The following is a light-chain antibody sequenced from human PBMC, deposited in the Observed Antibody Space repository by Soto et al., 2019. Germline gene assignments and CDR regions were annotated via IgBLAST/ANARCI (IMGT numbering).Light chain of an antibody. CDR3: YSYAGXNTL. CDR2: ESS. Sequence: QSFLSQPASVSGSPGQSITISCTGTSSDVGSYNLVSWYQQHPGKAPKLLIFESSKRTSGVSNRFSGSKSGNTASLTISGLQAEDEADYYRYSYAGXNTLVGRGTKVXVX. CDR1: SSDVGSYNL. J-gene: IGLJ1*01. V-gene: IGLV2-23*01.